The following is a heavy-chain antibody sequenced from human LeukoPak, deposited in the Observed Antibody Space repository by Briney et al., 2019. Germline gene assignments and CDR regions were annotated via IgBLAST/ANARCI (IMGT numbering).Heavy chain of an antibody. CDR2: IHYSGST. V-gene: IGHV4-39*02. CDR1: GGSITSSTYY. D-gene: IGHD6-13*01. J-gene: IGHJ3*02. CDR3: ARRRIAAAGGDAFDI. Sequence: SETLSLTCAVSGGSITSSTYYWGWIRQPPGKGLEWIGTIHYSGSTYYNPSLKSRVAMSVDTSKNHFSLKLSSVTAADTAVYYCARRRIAAAGGDAFDIWGQGTMVTVSS.